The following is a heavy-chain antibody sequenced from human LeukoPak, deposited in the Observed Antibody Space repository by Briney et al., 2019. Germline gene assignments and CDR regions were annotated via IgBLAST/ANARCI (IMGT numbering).Heavy chain of an antibody. D-gene: IGHD5-18*01. CDR1: RFTFHSYG. V-gene: IGHV3-30*02. CDR3: AKERDTAMVTIDY. J-gene: IGHJ4*02. Sequence: PGGSLRLSCAASRFTFHSYGMHWVRQAPGKGLEGVAFIRYDGSNKYYADSVKGRFTISRDNSKNTLYLQMNSLRAEDTAVYYCAKERDTAMVTIDYWGQGTLVTVSS. CDR2: IRYDGSNK.